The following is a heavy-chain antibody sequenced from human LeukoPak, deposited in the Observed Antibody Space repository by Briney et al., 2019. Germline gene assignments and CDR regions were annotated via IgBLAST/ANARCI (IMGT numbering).Heavy chain of an antibody. J-gene: IGHJ6*03. D-gene: IGHD3-9*01. V-gene: IGHV3-23*01. CDR3: AKDGGEYYDILTGYYPRLYYMDV. CDR1: GFTFSTYG. CDR2: ISGSGGST. Sequence: GSLRLSCVASGFTFSTYGMSWVRQAPGKGLEWVSAISGSGGSTYYADSVKGRFTISRDNSKNTLYLQMNSLRAEDTAVYYCAKDGGEYYDILTGYYPRLYYMDVWGKGTTVTISS.